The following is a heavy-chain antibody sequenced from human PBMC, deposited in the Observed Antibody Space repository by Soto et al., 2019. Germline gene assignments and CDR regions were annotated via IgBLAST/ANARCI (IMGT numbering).Heavy chain of an antibody. CDR3: ARIDLSTLHQMYYFDY. D-gene: IGHD4-4*01. CDR1: GGSISSGNYY. J-gene: IGHJ4*02. V-gene: IGHV4-39*01. CDR2: IYYSGST. Sequence: SSETKSLTCTVSGGSISSGNYYWSWIRQPPGKGLEWIGYIYYSGSTYYNPSLKSRVTISVDTSKNQFSLKLSSVTAADTAVYYCARIDLSTLHQMYYFDYWGQGTLVTVSS.